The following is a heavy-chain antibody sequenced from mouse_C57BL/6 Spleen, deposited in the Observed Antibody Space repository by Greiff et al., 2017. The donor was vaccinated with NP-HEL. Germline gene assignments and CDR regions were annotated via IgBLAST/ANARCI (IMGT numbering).Heavy chain of an antibody. CDR2: ISDGGSYT. D-gene: IGHD1-1*01. Sequence: EVMLVESGGGLVKPGGSLKLSCAASGFTFSSYAMSWVRQTPEKRLEWVATISDGGSYTYYPDNVKGRFTISRDNAKNNLYLQMSHLKSEDTAMYYCARGLYYGSSYPHFDYWGQGTTLTVSS. V-gene: IGHV5-4*03. CDR1: GFTFSSYA. CDR3: ARGLYYGSSYPHFDY. J-gene: IGHJ2*01.